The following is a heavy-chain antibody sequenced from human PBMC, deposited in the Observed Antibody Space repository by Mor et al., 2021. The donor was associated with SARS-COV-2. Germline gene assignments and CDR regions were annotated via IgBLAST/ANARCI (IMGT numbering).Heavy chain of an antibody. V-gene: IGHV3-48*02. CDR3: ARDMYCSGGSCYTGAFDI. D-gene: IGHD2-15*01. CDR2: ISSSGSTI. Sequence: VSYISSSGSTIHYADSVKGRFTISRDNGKNSLYLQMNSLRDEDTAVYYCARDMYCSGGSCYTGAFDIWGQGTMV. J-gene: IGHJ3*02.